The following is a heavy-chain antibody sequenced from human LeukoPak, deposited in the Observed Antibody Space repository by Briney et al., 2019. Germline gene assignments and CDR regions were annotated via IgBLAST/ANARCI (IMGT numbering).Heavy chain of an antibody. J-gene: IGHJ4*02. CDR2: INPSSGST. Sequence: ASVKVSCKASGYTFISYYMHWVRQAPGQGLEWMGIINPSSGSTSFAQRFQGRVTITADKSTSTAYMELSSLRSEDTAVYYCARGDNLDSFGRLWGQGTLVTVSS. CDR1: GYTFISYY. D-gene: IGHD3-22*01. CDR3: ARGDNLDSFGRL. V-gene: IGHV1-46*01.